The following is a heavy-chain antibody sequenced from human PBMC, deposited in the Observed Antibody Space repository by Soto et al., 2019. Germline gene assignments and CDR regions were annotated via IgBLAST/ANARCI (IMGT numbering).Heavy chain of an antibody. Sequence: QVQLVQSGAEVKKPGSSVKVSCKASGGTFSSYAISWVRQAPGQGPEWMGGIIPIFGTANYAQKFQGRVTITADESTSTAYMELSSLRSEDTAVYYCARGTGSSGWYKRDWFDPWGQGTLVTVSS. J-gene: IGHJ5*02. CDR1: GGTFSSYA. D-gene: IGHD6-19*01. V-gene: IGHV1-69*01. CDR2: IIPIFGTA. CDR3: ARGTGSSGWYKRDWFDP.